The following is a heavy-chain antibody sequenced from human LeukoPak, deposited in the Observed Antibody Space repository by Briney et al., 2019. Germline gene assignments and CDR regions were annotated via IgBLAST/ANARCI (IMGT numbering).Heavy chain of an antibody. CDR2: IYPGDSDT. CDR1: GYSFTNYW. Sequence: GESLQISCKGSGYSFTNYWIGWGRQLPGKGLERMGIIYPGDSDTRYSPSFQGQVTISADKSISTAYLQWSGLKASDTAMYYCARDSAYSSGWRDAFDVWGQGTMVTVSS. CDR3: ARDSAYSSGWRDAFDV. V-gene: IGHV5-51*01. D-gene: IGHD6-19*01. J-gene: IGHJ3*01.